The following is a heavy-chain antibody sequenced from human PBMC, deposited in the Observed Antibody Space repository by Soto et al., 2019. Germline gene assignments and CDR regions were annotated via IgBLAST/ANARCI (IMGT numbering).Heavy chain of an antibody. CDR1: GFTFSSYG. D-gene: IGHD5-12*01. CDR3: ARGDGYNYVDY. Sequence: QVQLVESGGGVVQPGRSLRLSCAASGFTFSSYGMHWVRQAPGKGLEWVAVIWYDGSEIYYADSVKGRFTISRDNSNNTLHLQMNSLRAEDTAVYDCARGDGYNYVDYWGQGTLVNVSS. J-gene: IGHJ4*02. V-gene: IGHV3-33*01. CDR2: IWYDGSEI.